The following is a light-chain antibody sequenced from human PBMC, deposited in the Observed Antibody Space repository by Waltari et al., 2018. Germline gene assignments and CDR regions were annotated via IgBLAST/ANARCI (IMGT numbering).Light chain of an antibody. CDR3: FSYAGSPWV. Sequence: HSALTQPRSVSGSPGQSVTISCTGSSSDVGRYNYVSWYQQHPDKAPKVMIHDVNHRPSGVPDRFSGSKSGNTASLTISGLQAEDEADYYCFSYAGSPWVFGGGTKLTVL. V-gene: IGLV2-11*01. CDR2: DVN. J-gene: IGLJ3*02. CDR1: SSDVGRYNY.